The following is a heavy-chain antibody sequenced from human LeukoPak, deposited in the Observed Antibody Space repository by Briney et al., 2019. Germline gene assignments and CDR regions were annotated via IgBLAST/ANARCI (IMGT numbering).Heavy chain of an antibody. CDR3: ATTGYSSRNY. CDR2: ISLSDDRT. J-gene: IGHJ4*02. V-gene: IGHV3-23*01. CDR1: GFTFSSYG. D-gene: IGHD6-13*01. Sequence: GGTLRLSCVASGFTFSSYGMSWVRQAPGKGLEWVSGISLSDDRTNYADSVKGRFTISRDNSKNTLYLQMNSLRAEDTAVYYCATTGYSSRNYWGQGTLVTVSS.